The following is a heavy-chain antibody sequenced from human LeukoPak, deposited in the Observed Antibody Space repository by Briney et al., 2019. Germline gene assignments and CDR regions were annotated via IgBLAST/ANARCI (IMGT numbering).Heavy chain of an antibody. Sequence: SETLSLTCTVSGGSISSGSYYWSWIRQPAGKGLEWIGRIYTSGSTNYNPSLKSRVTISVDTSKNQFSLKLSSVTAADTAVYYCARGQGFWSGYSNYYYMDVWGKGTTVTVSS. CDR1: GGSISSGSYY. CDR2: IYTSGST. D-gene: IGHD3-3*01. J-gene: IGHJ6*03. V-gene: IGHV4-61*02. CDR3: ARGQGFWSGYSNYYYMDV.